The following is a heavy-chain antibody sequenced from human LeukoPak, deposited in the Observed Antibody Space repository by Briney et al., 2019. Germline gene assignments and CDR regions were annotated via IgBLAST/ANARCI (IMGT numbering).Heavy chain of an antibody. CDR2: ISNSGSTI. CDR3: ARVRGPWPFDY. J-gene: IGHJ4*02. CDR1: GFTFSSYE. D-gene: IGHD3-10*01. V-gene: IGHV3-48*03. Sequence: TGGSLRLSCAASGFTFSSYEMNWVRQAPGKGLEWVSYISNSGSTIYYTDSVKGRFTISRDNAKNSLYLQMNSLRAEDTAVYYCARVRGPWPFDYWGQGTLVTVSS.